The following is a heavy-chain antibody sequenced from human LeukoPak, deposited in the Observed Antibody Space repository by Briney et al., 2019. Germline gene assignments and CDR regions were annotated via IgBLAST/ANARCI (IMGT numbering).Heavy chain of an antibody. V-gene: IGHV1-69*13. CDR1: GYTFTSYD. CDR2: IIPIFGTA. CDR3: ARGVRFLAVDYYYYYMDV. D-gene: IGHD3-3*01. J-gene: IGHJ6*03. Sequence: GASVTVSCKASGYTFTSYDINWVRRAPGQGLEWMGGIIPIFGTANYAQKVQGRVTITADESTSTAYMELSSLRSEDTAVYYCARGVRFLAVDYYYYYMDVWGKGTTVTVSS.